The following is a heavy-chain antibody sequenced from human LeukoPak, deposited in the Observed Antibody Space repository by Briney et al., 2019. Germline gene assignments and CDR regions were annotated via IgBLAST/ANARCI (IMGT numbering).Heavy chain of an antibody. CDR1: GYTFTGYY. Sequence: ASVKVSCKASGYTFTGYYMHWVRQAPGQGLEWMGWINPNSAGTNYAQKFQGRVTMTRDTSISTAYMELSRLRSDDTAVYYCATVPERRFLEWLPLVYWGQGTLVTVSS. D-gene: IGHD3-3*01. J-gene: IGHJ4*02. CDR3: ATVPERRFLEWLPLVY. V-gene: IGHV1-2*02. CDR2: INPNSAGT.